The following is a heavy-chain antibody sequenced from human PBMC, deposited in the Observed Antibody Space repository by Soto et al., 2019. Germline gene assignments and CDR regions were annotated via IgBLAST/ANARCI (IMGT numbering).Heavy chain of an antibody. J-gene: IGHJ4*02. CDR3: AKDLSYCSGDRCYQHDGSDK. CDR1: GFTFSNYA. D-gene: IGHD2-15*01. V-gene: IGHV3-30*18. Sequence: RGSLRLSCSASGFTFSNYAMHWVRQAPGKGLEWVAIISFDGINKFYTDSVKGRFTISRDNSKNTLYLEMSSLRAEDTTVYFCAKDLSYCSGDRCYQHDGSDKWGQGTLVPVSS. CDR2: ISFDGINK.